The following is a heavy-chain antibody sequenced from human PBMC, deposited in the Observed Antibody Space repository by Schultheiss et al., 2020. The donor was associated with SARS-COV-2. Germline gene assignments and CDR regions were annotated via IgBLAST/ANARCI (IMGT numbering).Heavy chain of an antibody. CDR1: GGSISSSSYY. D-gene: IGHD4-17*01. CDR3: ARQGYGDYVWFDP. Sequence: SETLSLTCTVSGGSISSSSYYWGWIRQPPGKGLEWIGSIYYSGSTYYNPSLKSRVTISVDRSKNQFSLKLSSVTAADTAVYYCARQGYGDYVWFDPWGQGTLVTVSS. V-gene: IGHV4-39*07. CDR2: IYYSGST. J-gene: IGHJ5*02.